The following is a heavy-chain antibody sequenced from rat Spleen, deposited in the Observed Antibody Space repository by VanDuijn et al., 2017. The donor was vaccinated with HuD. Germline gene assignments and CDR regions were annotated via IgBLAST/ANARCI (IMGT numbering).Heavy chain of an antibody. CDR3: TTDLTYYGYNPRSDY. V-gene: IGHV5-20*01. Sequence: EVQLVESGGGLVQPGRSMKLSCAASGFTFRNYDMAWVRQAPTKGLEWVASISYDGSGTYYQNSVKGRFTFSRDNAKSTLYLQMDSLRSEDTATYYCTTDLTYYGYNPRSDYLGQGVMVTVSS. D-gene: IGHD1-9*01. CDR2: ISYDGSGT. J-gene: IGHJ2*01. CDR1: GFTFRNYD.